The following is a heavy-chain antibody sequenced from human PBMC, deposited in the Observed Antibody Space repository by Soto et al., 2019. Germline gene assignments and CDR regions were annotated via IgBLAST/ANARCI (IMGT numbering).Heavy chain of an antibody. CDR2: INRDGSTT. V-gene: IGHV3-74*01. CDR3: TMDLTGRQDY. J-gene: IGHJ4*01. D-gene: IGHD1-20*01. Sequence: VRQAPGKGLVWVSRINRDGSTTTYADSVRGRFTISRDNAKNTLYLQMNSLRDEDTAVYYCTMDLTGRQDYWGQGALVTVSS.